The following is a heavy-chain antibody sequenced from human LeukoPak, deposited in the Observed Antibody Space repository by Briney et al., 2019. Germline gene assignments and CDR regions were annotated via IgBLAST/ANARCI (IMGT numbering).Heavy chain of an antibody. D-gene: IGHD6-13*01. J-gene: IGHJ4*02. CDR1: GGTFSSYA. Sequence: ASVKVSCKASGGTFSSYAISWVRQAPGQGLEWMGGIIPIFGTANYAQKFQGRVTITADESTSTAYMELSSLRSEDTAVYYCARGQQLDEWGYFDYWGQGTLVTVSS. CDR2: IIPIFGTA. V-gene: IGHV1-69*13. CDR3: ARGQQLDEWGYFDY.